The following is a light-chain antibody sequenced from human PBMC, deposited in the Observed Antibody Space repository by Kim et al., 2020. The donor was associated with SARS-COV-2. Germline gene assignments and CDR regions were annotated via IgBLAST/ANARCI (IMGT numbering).Light chain of an antibody. CDR1: QSVSSD. V-gene: IGKV3-15*01. CDR3: QQYNNWLTWT. CDR2: GAS. J-gene: IGKJ1*01. Sequence: EIVMTQSPATLSVSPGERATLSCRASQSVSSDLAWYQQKPGQAPRLLIHGASTRAIGIPARFSGSGSGTEFTLTISSLQSEDFAVYYCQQYNNWLTWTFGQGTKVDIK.